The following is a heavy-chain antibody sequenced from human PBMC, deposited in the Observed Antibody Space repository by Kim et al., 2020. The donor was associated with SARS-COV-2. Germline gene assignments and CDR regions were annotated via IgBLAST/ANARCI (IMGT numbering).Heavy chain of an antibody. CDR2: INHSGST. CDR1: GGSFSGYY. V-gene: IGHV4-34*01. J-gene: IGHJ4*02. CDR3: ARGRLLTMVRGVMPNFDY. D-gene: IGHD3-10*01. Sequence: SETLSLTCAVYGGSFSGYYWSWIRQPPGKGLEWIGEINHSGSTNYNPSLKSRVTISVDTSKNQFSLKLSSVTAADTAVYYCARGRLLTMVRGVMPNFDYWGQGTLVTVS.